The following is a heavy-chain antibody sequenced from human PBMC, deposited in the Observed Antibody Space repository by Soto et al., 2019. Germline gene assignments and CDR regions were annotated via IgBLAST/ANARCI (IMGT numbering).Heavy chain of an antibody. Sequence: SETLSLTCAVYGGSFSGYYWSWVRPPPGKGLEWIGEINYSGSTNYNPSLKSRVTISVDTSKNQFSLKLSSVTAADTAVYYCASRSYYDILTGYYNGWFDPWGQGTLVTVSS. CDR3: ASRSYYDILTGYYNGWFDP. CDR1: GGSFSGYY. D-gene: IGHD3-9*01. CDR2: INYSGST. V-gene: IGHV4-34*01. J-gene: IGHJ5*02.